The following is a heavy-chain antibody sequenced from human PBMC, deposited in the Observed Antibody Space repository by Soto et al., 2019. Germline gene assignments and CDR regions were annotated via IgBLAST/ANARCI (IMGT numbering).Heavy chain of an antibody. V-gene: IGHV3-23*01. D-gene: IGHD6-19*01. CDR3: AKLPRAVAVNAY. J-gene: IGHJ4*02. CDR1: GFTFRSYA. CDR2: INSGATP. Sequence: EVQLLESGGGLVQPGGSLRLSCAASGFTFRSYAMSWVRQAPGKGLEGVAGINSGATPYYTASVEGRLTISRDNSKNMLFLQMNSLRAEDTAVYYCAKLPRAVAVNAYCGQGTLVTVSS.